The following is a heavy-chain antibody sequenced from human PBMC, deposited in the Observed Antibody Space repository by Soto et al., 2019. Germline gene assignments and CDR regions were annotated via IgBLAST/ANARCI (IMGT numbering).Heavy chain of an antibody. J-gene: IGHJ5*02. D-gene: IGHD6-19*01. CDR1: GESFNAYY. CDR2: INHAGST. V-gene: IGHV4-34*01. Sequence: SGTLSLTCAVYGESFNAYYWCWIRQPPGKGLEWIGRINHAGSTNYNPSLKSRVTMSVDASKNQFSLNLTSVTAADTSIYYCAREVVAGTNWFDPWGQGTLVT. CDR3: AREVVAGTNWFDP.